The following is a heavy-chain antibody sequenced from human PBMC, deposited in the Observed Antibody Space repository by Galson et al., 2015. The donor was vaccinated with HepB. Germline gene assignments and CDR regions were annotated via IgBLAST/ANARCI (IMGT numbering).Heavy chain of an antibody. D-gene: IGHD3-9*01. CDR1: GFTFSNFA. V-gene: IGHV3-23*01. CDR3: TKEPYYDILTASYESDD. CDR2: ISNGGATT. Sequence: SLRLSCAASGFTFSNFAMSWVRQAPGKGLEWVSTISNGGATTYYADSVKGRFTISRHNSKNTLYLQMSRLRAEDTALYYCTKEPYYDILTASYESDDWGQGTLVTVSS. J-gene: IGHJ4*02.